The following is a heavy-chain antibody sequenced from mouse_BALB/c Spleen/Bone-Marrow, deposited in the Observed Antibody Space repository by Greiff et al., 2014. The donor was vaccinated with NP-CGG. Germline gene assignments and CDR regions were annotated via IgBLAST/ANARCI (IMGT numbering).Heavy chain of an antibody. CDR1: GFTFSDYY. D-gene: IGHD1-1*02. CDR3: ARSGEKYGALDY. V-gene: IGHV5-4*02. J-gene: IGHJ4*01. CDR2: ISDGGIYT. Sequence: VQLKESGGGLVKPGGSLKLSCTASGFTFSDYYMYWVRQTPEKRLEWVATISDGGIYTYYPDSVKGRFTISRYNAKNNLYLQMSSLKSEDTAMYYCARSGEKYGALDYSGQGTSVTVSS.